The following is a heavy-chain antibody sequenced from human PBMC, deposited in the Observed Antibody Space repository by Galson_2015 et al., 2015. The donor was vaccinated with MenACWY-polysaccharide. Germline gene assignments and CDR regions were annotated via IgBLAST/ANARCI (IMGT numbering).Heavy chain of an antibody. Sequence: SLRLSCAGSGFNFGDNAMICIRQAPVTGLDWISLISRQAHAETHTAASSAHGRFTLSKNDSTPFALLKVNSLNTEDTAVYYCTRFSAYFHDSSGSFDAFDIWGQGTMVTVSS. D-gene: IGHD3-22*01. CDR1: GFNFGDNA. CDR2: ISRQAHAETH. V-gene: IGHV3-49*03. CDR3: TRFSAYFHDSSGSFDAFDI. J-gene: IGHJ3*02.